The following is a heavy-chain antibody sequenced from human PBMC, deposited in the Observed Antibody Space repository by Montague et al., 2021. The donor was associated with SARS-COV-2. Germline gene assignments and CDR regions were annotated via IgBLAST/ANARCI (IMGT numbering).Heavy chain of an antibody. CDR2: IYYSGST. D-gene: IGHD3-10*01. Sequence: SETLSLTCTVSGGSIDSSNYYWGWIRQPPGKGLEWIASIYYSGSTYYNPSLKSRVSISVDTSKNQFSLRLTSVTAADTAVYYCARHPGAGREVIRRIPFFFDDWGQGTLVTVSS. V-gene: IGHV4-39*01. CDR1: GGSIDSSNYY. CDR3: ARHPGAGREVIRRIPFFFDD. J-gene: IGHJ4*02.